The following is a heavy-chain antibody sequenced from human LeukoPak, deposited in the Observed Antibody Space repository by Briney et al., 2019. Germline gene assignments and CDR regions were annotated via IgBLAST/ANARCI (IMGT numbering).Heavy chain of an antibody. D-gene: IGHD1-20*01. CDR3: ARAGNWRFDP. J-gene: IGHJ5*02. CDR1: GGSISSSSYY. V-gene: IGHV4-39*01. CDR2: IYYSGST. Sequence: PSETLSLTCTVSGGSISSSSYYRGWIRQPPGKGLEWIGGIYYSGSTYYNPSLKSRVTISVDTSKNQFSLKLSSVTAADTAVYYCARAGNWRFDPWGQGTLVTVSS.